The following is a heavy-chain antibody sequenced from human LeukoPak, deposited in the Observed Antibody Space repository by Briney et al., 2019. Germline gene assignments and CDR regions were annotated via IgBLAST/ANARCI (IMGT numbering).Heavy chain of an antibody. J-gene: IGHJ4*02. D-gene: IGHD5-12*01. CDR2: VSGKSTST. Sequence: PGGSLRLSCAASGFTFSNYAMSWVRQAPGKGLEWVSSVSGKSTSTYYADSVKGRFTISRDNSKNTLYLQMNSLRAEDTAVYYCARGLRGYSGYDFDYWGQGTLVTVSS. CDR1: GFTFSNYA. CDR3: ARGLRGYSGYDFDY. V-gene: IGHV3-23*01.